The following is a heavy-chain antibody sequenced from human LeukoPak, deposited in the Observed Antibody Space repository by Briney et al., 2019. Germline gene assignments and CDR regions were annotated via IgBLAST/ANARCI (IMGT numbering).Heavy chain of an antibody. CDR3: ARTYCGGEICWFDP. D-gene: IGHD2-21*01. J-gene: IGHJ5*02. CDR2: IYPGDSDT. V-gene: IGHV5-51*01. CDR1: GCIFTSYW. Sequence: GGALKISCKGSGCIFTSYWIGGVRQMPGKGLEWIGIIYPGDSDTRYSPSFQGQVTISADKSISTAYLQWSSLKASDTAMYYCARTYCGGEICWFDPWGQGTLVTVSS.